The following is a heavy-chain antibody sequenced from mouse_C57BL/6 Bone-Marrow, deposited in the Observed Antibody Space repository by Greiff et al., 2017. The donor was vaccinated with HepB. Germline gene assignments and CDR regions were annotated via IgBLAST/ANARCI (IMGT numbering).Heavy chain of an antibody. CDR3: TVITTVVGAY. D-gene: IGHD1-1*01. J-gene: IGHJ3*01. CDR2: IDPENGDT. V-gene: IGHV14-4*01. CDR1: GFNIKDDD. Sequence: VQLQQSGAELVRPGASVKLSCTASGFNIKDDDMHWVKQRPEQGLEWIGWIDPENGDTEYASKFQGKATITADTSSNTAYLQLSSLTSEDTAVYYCTVITTVVGAYGDQGTLVTVSA.